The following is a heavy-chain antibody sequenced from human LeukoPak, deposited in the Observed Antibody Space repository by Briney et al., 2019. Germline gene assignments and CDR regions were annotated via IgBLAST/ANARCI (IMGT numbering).Heavy chain of an antibody. Sequence: PSETLSLTCTVSGGSISSSSYYWGWIRQPPGKGLEWIGSIYYSGSTYYNPSLKSRVTISVDTSKNQFSLKLSSVTAADTAVYYCARLFTYLGSSGYPKPFDYWGQGTLVTVSS. CDR1: GGSISSSSYY. V-gene: IGHV4-39*01. CDR3: ARLFTYLGSSGYPKPFDY. CDR2: IYYSGST. D-gene: IGHD3-22*01. J-gene: IGHJ4*02.